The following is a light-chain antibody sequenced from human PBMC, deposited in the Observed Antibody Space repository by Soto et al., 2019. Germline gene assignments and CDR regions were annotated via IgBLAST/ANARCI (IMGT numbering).Light chain of an antibody. Sequence: ESQMTQSPSTLSASVGDRVTITCRASQSISSWLAWYQQKPGKAPKILIYKASILESGVPSRFSGSGSGTEFTLTISSLQPDDFATYYCQHYNIYSETFGQGTKV. CDR1: QSISSW. J-gene: IGKJ1*01. CDR2: KAS. CDR3: QHYNIYSET. V-gene: IGKV1-5*03.